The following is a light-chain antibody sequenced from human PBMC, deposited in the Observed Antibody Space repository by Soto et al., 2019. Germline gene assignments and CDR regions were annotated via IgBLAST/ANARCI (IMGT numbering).Light chain of an antibody. Sequence: ALTQPASVSVSPGQSVTISFTGTSSDVGGYDYVSWYQQHPGTAPKLMLYEVNNRPSGVSNRFSGSKSGNTASLIISGLQTEDEADYYCSAYTTTSTLIFGTGTKVTVL. CDR3: SAYTTTSTLI. V-gene: IGLV2-14*01. J-gene: IGLJ1*01. CDR2: EVN. CDR1: SSDVGGYDY.